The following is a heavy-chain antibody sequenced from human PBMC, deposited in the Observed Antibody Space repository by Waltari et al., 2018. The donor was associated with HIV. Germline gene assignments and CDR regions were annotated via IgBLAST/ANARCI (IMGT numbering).Heavy chain of an antibody. CDR1: GFTFSSYA. Sequence: EVQLVESGGGLVQPGGSLRLSCAASGFTFSSYAMNWVRQAPGKGLEWVSYISSSRTTINYADSVKRRFTISRDNAKNLLYLQMSSLRAEDTAVYFCARERFGSSYFGYWGQGTLVTVSS. CDR2: ISSSRTTI. V-gene: IGHV3-48*04. D-gene: IGHD6-6*01. CDR3: ARERFGSSYFGY. J-gene: IGHJ4*02.